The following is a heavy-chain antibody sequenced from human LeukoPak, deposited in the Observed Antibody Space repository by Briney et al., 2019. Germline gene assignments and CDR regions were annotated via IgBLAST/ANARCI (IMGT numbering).Heavy chain of an antibody. CDR1: GFTFSDYA. J-gene: IGHJ4*02. CDR3: ANRFFFEF. CDR2: IAYTGT. Sequence: GGSLRHSCAASGFTFSDYAMNWVRQAPGKGLEWVSSIAYTGTYYADSVKGRFIVSRDDSKSMLFLQMNSLSAEDTAVYFCANRFFFEFWGQGILVTVSS. V-gene: IGHV3-23*01.